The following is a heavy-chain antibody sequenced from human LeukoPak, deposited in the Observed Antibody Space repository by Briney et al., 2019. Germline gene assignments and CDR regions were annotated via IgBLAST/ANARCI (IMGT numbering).Heavy chain of an antibody. CDR1: GFTFSSYA. V-gene: IGHV3-30-3*01. CDR2: ISYDGSNK. CDR3: ARETDSSGWYVDH. Sequence: GGSLRLSCAASGFTFSSYAMHWVRQAPGKGLEWVAVISYDGSNKYYADSVKGRFTISGDNSKNTLYLQMNSLRAEDTAVYYCARETDSSGWYVDHWGQGTLVTVSS. J-gene: IGHJ4*02. D-gene: IGHD6-19*01.